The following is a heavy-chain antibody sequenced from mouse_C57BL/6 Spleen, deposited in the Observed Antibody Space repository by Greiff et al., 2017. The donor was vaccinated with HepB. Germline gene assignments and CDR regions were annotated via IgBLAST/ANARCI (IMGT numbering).Heavy chain of an antibody. CDR1: GYTFTSYG. D-gene: IGHD2-5*01. CDR3: ARRGSNVDY. Sequence: VKLMESGAELARPGASVKLSCKASGYTFTSYGISWVKQRTGQGLEWIGEIYPRSGNTYYNEKFKGKATLTADKSSSTAYMELRSLTSEDSAVYFCARRGSNVDYWGQGTTLTVSS. V-gene: IGHV1-81*01. J-gene: IGHJ2*01. CDR2: IYPRSGNT.